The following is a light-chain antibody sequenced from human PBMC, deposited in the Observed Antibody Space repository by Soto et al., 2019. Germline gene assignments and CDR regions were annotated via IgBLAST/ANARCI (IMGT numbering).Light chain of an antibody. CDR2: DVS. J-gene: IGLJ1*01. CDR1: SSDVGGYNY. Sequence: QSVLTQPRSVSGSPGQSVTISCTGTSSDVGGYNYVSWYQQHPGKVPKLMIYDVSKRPSGVPDRFSGSKSGNTASLTISGLQAEDEADYYCCSYAGSYTYVFGTGIKVTVL. CDR3: CSYAGSYTYV. V-gene: IGLV2-11*01.